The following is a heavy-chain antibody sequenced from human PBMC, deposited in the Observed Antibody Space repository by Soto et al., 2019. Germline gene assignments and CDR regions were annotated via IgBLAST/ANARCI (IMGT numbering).Heavy chain of an antibody. CDR1: GFTFSTYA. CDR2: MSSSRGST. CDR3: AKQPLKVPLRFDY. Sequence: EVQLLESGGGLVQPGGSLRLSCAASGFTFSTYAMAWVRQAPGKGLGWVSSMSSSRGSTFYADSVKGRFTISKDNSENTLSLQMNSLRAEDTAVYYCAKQPLKVPLRFDYWGQGTLVTVSS. D-gene: IGHD6-25*01. J-gene: IGHJ4*02. V-gene: IGHV3-23*01.